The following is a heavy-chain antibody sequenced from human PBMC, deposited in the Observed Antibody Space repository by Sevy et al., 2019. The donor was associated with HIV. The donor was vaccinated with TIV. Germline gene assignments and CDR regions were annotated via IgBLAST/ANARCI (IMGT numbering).Heavy chain of an antibody. CDR3: ARDGGFGEIKYYFDY. CDR2: IKKEGSEK. J-gene: IGHJ4*02. CDR1: GFTFSSYW. V-gene: IGHV3-7*01. Sequence: GGSLRLSCAASGFTFSSYWMSWVRQAPGKGLEWVANIKKEGSEKYNVDSVKGRFTISRDNAKNSLYLQMNSLRAEDTAVDYCARDGGFGEIKYYFDYWGQGTLVTVSS. D-gene: IGHD3-10*01.